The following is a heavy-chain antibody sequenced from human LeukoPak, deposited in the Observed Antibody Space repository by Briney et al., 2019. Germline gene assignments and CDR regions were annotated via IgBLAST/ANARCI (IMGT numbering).Heavy chain of an antibody. V-gene: IGHV1-69*13. CDR3: AVGVVPAAFDAFDI. CDR1: GGTFSSYA. J-gene: IGHJ3*02. Sequence: SVKVSCKASGGTFSSYAISWVRQAPGQGLEWMGRIIPIFGTANYAQKFQGRVTITSDESTSTAYMELSSLRSEDTAVYYCAVGVVPAAFDAFDIWGQGTMVTVSS. D-gene: IGHD2-2*01. CDR2: IIPIFGTA.